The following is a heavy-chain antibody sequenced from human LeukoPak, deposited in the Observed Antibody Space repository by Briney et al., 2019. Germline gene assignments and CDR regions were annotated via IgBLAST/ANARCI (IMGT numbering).Heavy chain of an antibody. CDR2: IIPILGIA. CDR3: ARVLIYYDSSGALGY. J-gene: IGHJ4*02. CDR1: GGTFSSYA. V-gene: IGHV1-69*04. Sequence: SVKVSCKASGGTFSSYAISWVRQAPGQGLERMGRIIPILGIANYAQKFQGRVTITADKSTSTAYMELSSLRSEDTAVYYCARVLIYYDSSGALGYWGQGTLVTVSS. D-gene: IGHD3-22*01.